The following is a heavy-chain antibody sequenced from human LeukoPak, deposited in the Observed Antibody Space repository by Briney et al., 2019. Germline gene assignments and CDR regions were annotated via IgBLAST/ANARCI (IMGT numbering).Heavy chain of an antibody. J-gene: IGHJ4*02. Sequence: GGSLRLSCAASGFTFSSYGMSWVRQAPGKGLEWVSSISSSSSYIYYADSVKGRFTISRDNAKNSLYLQMNSLRAEDTAVYYCARDHSYGDLGYWGQGTLVTVSS. CDR2: ISSSSSYI. D-gene: IGHD4-17*01. CDR1: GFTFSSYG. V-gene: IGHV3-21*01. CDR3: ARDHSYGDLGY.